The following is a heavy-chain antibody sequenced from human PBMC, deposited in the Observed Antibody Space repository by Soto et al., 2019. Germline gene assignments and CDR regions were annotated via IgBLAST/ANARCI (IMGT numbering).Heavy chain of an antibody. V-gene: IGHV1-2*04. CDR2: INPNSLGT. CDR3: ARDLSKYYYASSGYPGSTYYYGMDV. CDR1: GYTFTRYY. D-gene: IGHD3-22*01. Sequence: ASVPVSCKASGYTFTRYYMHWVRQALGQGLEWMEWINPNSLGTNYAQQFQRWVTMTRDTSISTAYIEMSRLRSDDRAVYYCARDLSKYYYASSGYPGSTYYYGMDVWRQGTTVTV. J-gene: IGHJ6*02.